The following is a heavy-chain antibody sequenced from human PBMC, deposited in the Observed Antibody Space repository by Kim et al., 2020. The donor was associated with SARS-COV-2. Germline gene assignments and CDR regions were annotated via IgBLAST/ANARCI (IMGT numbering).Heavy chain of an antibody. J-gene: IGHJ4*02. V-gene: IGHV4-34*01. Sequence: SETLSLTCAVYGGSFSGYYWSWIRQPPGKGLEWIGEINHSGSTNYNPSLKSRVTISVDTSKNQFSLKLSSVTAADTAVYYCARDYYYDSSGYLAPFDYWGQGTLVTVSS. D-gene: IGHD3-22*01. CDR1: GGSFSGYY. CDR2: INHSGST. CDR3: ARDYYYDSSGYLAPFDY.